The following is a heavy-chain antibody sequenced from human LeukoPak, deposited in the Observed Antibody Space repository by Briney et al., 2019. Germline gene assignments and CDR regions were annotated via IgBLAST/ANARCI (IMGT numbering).Heavy chain of an antibody. D-gene: IGHD2-2*01. J-gene: IGHJ3*02. CDR1: GYTFTGYY. CDR3: AALCSGTSCDAFDI. V-gene: IGHV1-2*02. Sequence: ASVKVSCKASGYTFTGYYMHWVRQAPGQGLEWMGWINPNSGGTNYAQKFQGRVTMTRDTSISTAYMELSRLRSDDTAVYYCAALCSGTSCDAFDIWGQGTMVTVSS. CDR2: INPNSGGT.